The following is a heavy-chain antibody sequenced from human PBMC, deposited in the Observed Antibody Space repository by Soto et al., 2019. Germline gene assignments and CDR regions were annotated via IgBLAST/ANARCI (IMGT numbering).Heavy chain of an antibody. CDR1: GLTFSGSA. D-gene: IGHD4-4*01. CDR2: IKTKANNYAT. J-gene: IGHJ4*02. CDR3: AGLLSSRDDYIFDS. Sequence: EVQLVESGGGLVQPGGSLQLSCAASGLTFSGSAMHWVRQASGKGLEWVGRIKTKANNYATAYAASVKGRFTISRDDSKNTSFLQVNSLKTEDTAMYYCAGLLSSRDDYIFDSWGQGVLVTVSS. V-gene: IGHV3-73*02.